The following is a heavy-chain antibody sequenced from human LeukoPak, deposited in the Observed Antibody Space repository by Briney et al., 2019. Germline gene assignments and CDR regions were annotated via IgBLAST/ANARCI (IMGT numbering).Heavy chain of an antibody. J-gene: IGHJ4*02. CDR1: GYTLTELS. V-gene: IGHV1-24*01. D-gene: IGHD2-2*01. CDR3: ATVRYCSSTRCSSFDY. CDR2: FDPEDGET. Sequence: ASVKVSCKVSGYTLTELSMHWVRQAPGKGREWMGGFDPEDGETIYAQKFQGRVTMTEDTSTDTAHMELSSLRSEDTAVYYCATVRYCSSTRCSSFDYWGQGTLVTVSS.